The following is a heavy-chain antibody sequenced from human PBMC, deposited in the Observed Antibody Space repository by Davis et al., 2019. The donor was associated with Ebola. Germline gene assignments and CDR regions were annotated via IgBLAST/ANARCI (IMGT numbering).Heavy chain of an antibody. D-gene: IGHD6-13*01. Sequence: GESLKISCKGSGYSFTSYWIGWVRQMPGKGLEWMGIIFPGDSDTRYSPSFQGQVTISADKSISTAYLQWSSLKASDTAMYYCARRYCSSWYKSGWFDPWGQGTLVTVSS. J-gene: IGHJ5*02. V-gene: IGHV5-51*01. CDR3: ARRYCSSWYKSGWFDP. CDR2: IFPGDSDT. CDR1: GYSFTSYW.